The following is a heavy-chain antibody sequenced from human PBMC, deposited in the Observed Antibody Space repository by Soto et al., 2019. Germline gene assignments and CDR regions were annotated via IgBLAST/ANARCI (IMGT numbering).Heavy chain of an antibody. Sequence: SVKVSCKASGGTFGSYAISWVRQAPGQGLEWMGRIIPIPGTANYAQKFQGRVTIAADESTSTAYMELSSLRSEDTAVYYCARSQGSSTSLEIYYYYYYGMDVWGQGTTVTVSS. V-gene: IGHV1-69*11. CDR2: IIPIPGTA. CDR1: GGTFGSYA. J-gene: IGHJ6*02. D-gene: IGHD2-2*01. CDR3: ARSQGSSTSLEIYYYYYYGMDV.